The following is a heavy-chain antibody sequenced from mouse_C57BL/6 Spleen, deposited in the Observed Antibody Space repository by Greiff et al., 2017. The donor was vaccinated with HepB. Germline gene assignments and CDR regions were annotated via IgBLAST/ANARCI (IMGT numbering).Heavy chain of an antibody. Sequence: VQLQQPGAELVRPGSSVKMSCKASGYTFTSYWMHWVKQRPIQGLEWIGNIDPSDSETHYNQKFKDKATLTVDKSSSTAYMQLSSLTSEDSAVYYCARRYYGSFDYWGQGTTLTVSS. V-gene: IGHV1-52*01. CDR1: GYTFTSYW. CDR3: ARRYYGSFDY. CDR2: IDPSDSET. J-gene: IGHJ2*01. D-gene: IGHD1-1*01.